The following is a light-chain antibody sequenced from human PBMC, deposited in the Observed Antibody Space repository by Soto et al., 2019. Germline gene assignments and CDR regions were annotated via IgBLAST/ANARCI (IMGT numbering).Light chain of an antibody. Sequence: DIQITQSPSTLSGSVGDRVTITCRASQTISSWLAWYQQKPGKAPKLLIYAASSLQSGVPSRFSGSGSGTDFTLTISSLQPEDFAVYYCQQYNNWKTFGQGTK. CDR2: AAS. J-gene: IGKJ1*01. V-gene: IGKV1-5*01. CDR1: QTISSW. CDR3: QQYNNWKT.